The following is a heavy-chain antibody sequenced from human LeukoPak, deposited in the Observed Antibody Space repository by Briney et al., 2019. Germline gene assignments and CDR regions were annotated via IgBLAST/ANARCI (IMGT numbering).Heavy chain of an antibody. CDR1: EFTFSSYW. CDR2: VNRDGSET. Sequence: HSGGSLRLSCAASEFTFSSYWMTWVRQVPGRGPEWVANVNRDGSETYYLDSVKGRFTISKDNAKNSLYLQMNSLRAEDTALYHCARNNGMDVWGQGTTVIVSS. J-gene: IGHJ6*02. CDR3: ARNNGMDV. V-gene: IGHV3-7*03.